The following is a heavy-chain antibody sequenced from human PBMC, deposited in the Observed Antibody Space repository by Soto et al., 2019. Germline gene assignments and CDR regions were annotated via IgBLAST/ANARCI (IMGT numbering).Heavy chain of an antibody. Sequence: EVQLVESGGGLVQPGGSLKLSCAASGFTFSGSAMHWVRQASGKGLEWVGRIRSKANSYATAYAASVKGRFTISRDDSQNTAYLQMNSLKTEDTAVYYCTSEPPGYSSSWYGDYYYYGMDVWGQGTTVTVSS. CDR1: GFTFSGSA. V-gene: IGHV3-73*01. CDR2: IRSKANSYAT. J-gene: IGHJ6*02. D-gene: IGHD6-13*01. CDR3: TSEPPGYSSSWYGDYYYYGMDV.